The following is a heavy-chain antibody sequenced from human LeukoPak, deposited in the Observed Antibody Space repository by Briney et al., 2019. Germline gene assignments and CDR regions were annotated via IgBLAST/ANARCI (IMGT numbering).Heavy chain of an antibody. J-gene: IGHJ4*02. CDR2: INHSGST. V-gene: IGHV4-34*01. CDR1: GGSFSGYY. CDR3: ARGRIVDC. Sequence: SETLSLTCAVYGGSFSGYYWSWIRQPPGKGLEWIGEINHSGSTNYNPSLKSRVTISVDTSKNQFSLKLSSVTAADTAVYYCARGRIVDCWGQGTLVTVSS.